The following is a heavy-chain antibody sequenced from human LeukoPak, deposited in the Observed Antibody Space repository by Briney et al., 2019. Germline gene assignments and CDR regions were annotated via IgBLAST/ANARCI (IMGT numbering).Heavy chain of an antibody. CDR1: GVSFSGYY. CDR3: ARATPQTAEFDY. V-gene: IGHV4-31*11. CDR2: IYYSGST. J-gene: IGHJ4*02. Sequence: PSETLSLTCAVYGVSFSGYYWSWIRQHPGKGLEWIGYIYYSGSTYYNPSLKSRVTISVDTSKNQFSLKLSSVTAADTAVYYCARATPQTAEFDYWGQGTLVTVSS. D-gene: IGHD2-21*02.